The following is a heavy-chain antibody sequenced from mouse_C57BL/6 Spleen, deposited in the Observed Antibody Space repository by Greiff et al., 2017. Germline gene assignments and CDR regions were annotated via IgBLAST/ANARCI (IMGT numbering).Heavy chain of an antibody. V-gene: IGHV3-6*01. CDR3: AREGDYDLYAMDY. Sequence: EVQLQESGPGLVKPSQSLSLTCSVTGYSITSGYYWNWIRQFPGNKLEWMGYISYDGSNNYKPSLKNRISIARDTSKNQFFLKLNSVTTEDTATYYCAREGDYDLYAMDYWGQGTSVTVAS. D-gene: IGHD2-4*01. CDR2: ISYDGSN. CDR1: GYSITSGYY. J-gene: IGHJ4*01.